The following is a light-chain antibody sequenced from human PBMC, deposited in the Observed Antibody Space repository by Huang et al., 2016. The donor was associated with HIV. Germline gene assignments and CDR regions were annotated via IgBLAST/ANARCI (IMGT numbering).Light chain of an antibody. CDR3: QQNYRIPPT. J-gene: IGKJ1*01. Sequence: DIQMTQSPSSLSASVGDRVTITCRASQSLGGYLNWYQKKPGKAPKLLIYAASSLQSGVPTRFSGGGSGTDFTLTVSSLQPEDFATYYCQQNYRIPPTFGQGTKVEIK. V-gene: IGKV1-39*01. CDR1: QSLGGY. CDR2: AAS.